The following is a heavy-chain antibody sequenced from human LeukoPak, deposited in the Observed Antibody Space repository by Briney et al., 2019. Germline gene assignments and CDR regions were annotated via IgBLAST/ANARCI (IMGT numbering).Heavy chain of an antibody. D-gene: IGHD2-2*03. Sequence: SETLSLTCAVSGGSISSGGYSWSWIRQPPGKGLEWIGYIYHSGSTYYNPSLKSRVTISVARSKNQFSLKLSSVTAADTAVYYCARAPNGYCSSTSCDDAFDIWGQGTMVTVSS. J-gene: IGHJ3*02. CDR1: GGSISSGGYS. CDR2: IYHSGST. CDR3: ARAPNGYCSSTSCDDAFDI. V-gene: IGHV4-30-2*01.